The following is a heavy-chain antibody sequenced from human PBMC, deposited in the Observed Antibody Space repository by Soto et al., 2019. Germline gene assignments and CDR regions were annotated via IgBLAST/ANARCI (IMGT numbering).Heavy chain of an antibody. Sequence: QVQLVQSGAEVRKPGSSVEDSCMASGSTFSSYTVNWVRQAPGQGLDWRERIFPVLGVTHYARRFQGRVTSTADRSRKSAYVALTSLLSEDTAVYYCARRRYCGVDSYNKFYYVMDVWGQGTTVTVSS. V-gene: IGHV1-69*02. D-gene: IGHD2-21*02. J-gene: IGHJ6*02. CDR1: GSTFSSYT. CDR2: IFPVLGVT. CDR3: ARRRYCGVDSYNKFYYVMDV.